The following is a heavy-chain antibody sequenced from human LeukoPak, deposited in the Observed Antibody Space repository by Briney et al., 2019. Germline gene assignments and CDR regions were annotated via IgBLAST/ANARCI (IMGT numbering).Heavy chain of an antibody. Sequence: GESLKISCKASGYSFSNYWIGWVRQMPGKGLEWMGIICPGDSDTRYSPSFQGQVTISADKSITTGYLQWSSLKASDTAMYYCARAPTSVSNPYYFDYWGQGALVTVSS. CDR3: ARAPTSVSNPYYFDY. J-gene: IGHJ4*02. CDR2: ICPGDSDT. V-gene: IGHV5-51*01. D-gene: IGHD4-11*01. CDR1: GYSFSNYW.